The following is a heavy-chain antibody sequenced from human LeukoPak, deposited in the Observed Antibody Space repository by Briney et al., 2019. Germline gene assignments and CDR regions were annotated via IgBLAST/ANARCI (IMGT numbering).Heavy chain of an antibody. Sequence: GESLKISCKGSGYSFTTYWIGWVRQMPGKGLEWMGIIYPGDSDTRYSPSFQGQVTISADKSITTAYLQWSSLKASDTAMYYCARLWFGERDYFYGMDGWGQGTTVTVSS. CDR3: ARLWFGERDYFYGMDG. CDR2: IYPGDSDT. V-gene: IGHV5-51*01. CDR1: GYSFTTYW. D-gene: IGHD3-10*01. J-gene: IGHJ6*02.